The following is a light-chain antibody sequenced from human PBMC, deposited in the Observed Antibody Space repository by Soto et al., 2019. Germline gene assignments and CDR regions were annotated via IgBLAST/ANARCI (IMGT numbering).Light chain of an antibody. V-gene: IGKV1-5*03. CDR1: QSISSW. CDR3: QQYNSYLYT. J-gene: IGKJ2*01. CDR2: KAS. Sequence: DIQMTLSPSTLSASVGDRVTITCWASQSISSWLAWYQQKPGKAPKLLIYKASSLESGVPSRFSGSGSGTEFTLTISSLQPDDFATYYCQQYNSYLYTFGQGTKLEIK.